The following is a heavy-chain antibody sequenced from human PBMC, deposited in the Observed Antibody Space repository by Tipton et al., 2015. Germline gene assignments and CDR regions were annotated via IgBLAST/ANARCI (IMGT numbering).Heavy chain of an antibody. V-gene: IGHV4-61*01. CDR3: ATGSPGEFPFEY. CDR2: ISYTDGA. CDR1: GGSVTSGSYY. D-gene: IGHD3-16*01. Sequence: TLSLTCTVSGGSVTSGSYYWSWIRQPPGKGLEWIGYISYTDGAHYNPALKSRVTISVDTSKNQFSLTLNSVAAADTAVYYCATGSPGEFPFEYWGQGTLVTVSS. J-gene: IGHJ4*02.